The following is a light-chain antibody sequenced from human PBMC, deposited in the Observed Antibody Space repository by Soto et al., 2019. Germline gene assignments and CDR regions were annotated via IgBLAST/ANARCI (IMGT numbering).Light chain of an antibody. Sequence: QSVLTQPASVSGSPGQSITISCTGTSSGVGGNNYVSWYQQHPGKAPKLMIYDATNRPSGVSNRFSGSKSGNTASLTISGLQDEDEADYHCSSYTSTSTYVFGTGTKVTVL. CDR3: SSYTSTSTYV. V-gene: IGLV2-14*01. CDR1: SSGVGGNNY. CDR2: DAT. J-gene: IGLJ1*01.